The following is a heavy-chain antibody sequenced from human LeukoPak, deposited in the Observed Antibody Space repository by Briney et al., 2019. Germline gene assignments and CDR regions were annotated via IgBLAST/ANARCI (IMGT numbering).Heavy chain of an antibody. D-gene: IGHD3-9*01. CDR3: ARDMRYFDWFGAFDI. J-gene: IGHJ3*02. V-gene: IGHV3-53*01. CDR2: IYSGGST. CDR1: GFAVSSNY. Sequence: GGSLRLSCAASGFAVSSNYMSWVRQTPGKGLEWVSVIYSGGSTYYADSVKGRFTISRDNSKNTLYLQMNSLRAEDTAVYYCARDMRYFDWFGAFDIWGQGTMVTVSS.